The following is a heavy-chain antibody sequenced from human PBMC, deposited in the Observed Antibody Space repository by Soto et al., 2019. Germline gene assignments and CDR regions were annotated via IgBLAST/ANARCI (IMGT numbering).Heavy chain of an antibody. D-gene: IGHD3-9*01. CDR2: LKGDGSKE. Sequence: EVQLVESGGGLVQPGGSLRLSCMASGFTFSNFWMAWVRQVPGKGLEWVGNLKGDGSKENYVDSVKGRFTISRDNAKNSLYIQMNSLRAEETALYFCARDLNYVLSTVYYDVFDTWGQGTMVTVSS. CDR3: ARDLNYVLSTVYYDVFDT. CDR1: GFTFSNFW. V-gene: IGHV3-7*01. J-gene: IGHJ3*02.